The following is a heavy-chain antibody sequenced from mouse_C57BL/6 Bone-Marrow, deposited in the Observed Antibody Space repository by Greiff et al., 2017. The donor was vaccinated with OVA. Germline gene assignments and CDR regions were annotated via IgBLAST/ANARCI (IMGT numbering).Heavy chain of an antibody. CDR2: ISDGGSYT. CDR1: GFTFSSYA. CDR3: ARRWRYCDV. J-gene: IGHJ1*03. Sequence: EVKLVESGGGLVKPGGSLKLSCAASGFTFSSYAMSWVRQTPEKRLEWVATISDGGSYTYYPDNVKGRFTISRDNAKNNLYLQMSHLKAEDTARYYCARRWRYCDVWGTGTTVTVSS. V-gene: IGHV5-4*03.